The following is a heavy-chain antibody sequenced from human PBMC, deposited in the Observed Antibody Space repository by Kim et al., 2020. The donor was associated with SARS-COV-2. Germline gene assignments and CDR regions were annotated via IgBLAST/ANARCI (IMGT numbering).Heavy chain of an antibody. V-gene: IGHV4-59*01. J-gene: IGHJ3*02. Sequence: SETLSLTCTVSGGSISSYYWSWIRQPPGKGLEWIGYIYYSGSTNYNPSLKSRVTISVDTSKNQFSLKLSSVTTADTAVYYCARVHYSSSRGRNAFDIWGQGTMVTVSS. CDR3: ARVHYSSSRGRNAFDI. D-gene: IGHD6-13*01. CDR2: IYYSGST. CDR1: GGSISSYY.